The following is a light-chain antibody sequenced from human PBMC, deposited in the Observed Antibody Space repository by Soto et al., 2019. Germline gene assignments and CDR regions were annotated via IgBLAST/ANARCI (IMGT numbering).Light chain of an antibody. CDR3: SSYTTSSTEV. J-gene: IGLJ1*01. CDR1: SSDIGYYNY. CDR2: DVS. Sequence: QSVLTQPASVSGSPGQSITISCTGSSSDIGYYNYVSWYQQHPGKAPKVMIYDVSNRPSGVSNRFSGSKSGNTASLTISGLQTEDEADYYCSSYTTSSTEVFGTGIKLTVL. V-gene: IGLV2-14*03.